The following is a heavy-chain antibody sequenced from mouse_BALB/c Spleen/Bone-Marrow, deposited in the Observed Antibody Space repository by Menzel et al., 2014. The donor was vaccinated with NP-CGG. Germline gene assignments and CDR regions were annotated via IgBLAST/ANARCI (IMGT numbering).Heavy chain of an antibody. CDR3: TNLGTY. D-gene: IGHD2-14*01. V-gene: IGHV1S127*01. Sequence: VQLQQSGAELVKPGASVKMSCKASGYTFTSYWMHWVKQRPGQGLEWIGAIDPSDSYTHYNQEFKGKATLTVDTSSNTAYMQLSSLTSEDSAVYYCTNLGTYWGQGTLVTVSA. CDR1: GYTFTSYW. CDR2: IDPSDSYT. J-gene: IGHJ3*01.